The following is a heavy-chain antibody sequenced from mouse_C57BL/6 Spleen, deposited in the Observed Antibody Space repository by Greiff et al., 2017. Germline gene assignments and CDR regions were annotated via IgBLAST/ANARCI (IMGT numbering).Heavy chain of an antibody. Sequence: VQLVESGAELARPGASVKLSCKASGYTFTSYGISWVKQRTGQGLEWIGEIYPRSGNTYYNEKFKGKATLTADKSSSTAYMELRSLTSEDSAVYFCARMGYGSSYRYFDVWGTGTTVTVSS. D-gene: IGHD1-1*01. V-gene: IGHV1-81*01. J-gene: IGHJ1*03. CDR1: GYTFTSYG. CDR2: IYPRSGNT. CDR3: ARMGYGSSYRYFDV.